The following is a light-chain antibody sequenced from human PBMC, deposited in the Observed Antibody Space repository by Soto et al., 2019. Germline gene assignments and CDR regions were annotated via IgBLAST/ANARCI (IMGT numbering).Light chain of an antibody. CDR2: AAS. CDR1: QSISTF. V-gene: IGKV1-39*01. J-gene: IGKJ1*01. CDR3: HQTDSIPET. Sequence: DIQMTQSPSSLSASVGDRVTITCRASQSISTFLNWYQQKPGKAPKLLIYAASSLQSGVPSRFSGSGSGTDFTLTISRLQPEDFATYYCHQTDSIPETFGQGTKVEI.